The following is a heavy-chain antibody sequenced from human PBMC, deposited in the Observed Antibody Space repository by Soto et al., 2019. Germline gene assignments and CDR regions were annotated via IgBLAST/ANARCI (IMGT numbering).Heavy chain of an antibody. CDR3: AADGSGTYFDY. J-gene: IGHJ4*02. V-gene: IGHV4-30-4*01. CDR1: GGSISSGDYY. Sequence: SETLSLTCTVSGGSISSGDYYWSWIRQPPGKGLEWIGYIYYSGSTYYNPSLKSRVTISVDTSKNQFSLKLSSVTAADTAVYYCAADGSGTYFDYWGQGTLVTAPQ. D-gene: IGHD1-26*01. CDR2: IYYSGST.